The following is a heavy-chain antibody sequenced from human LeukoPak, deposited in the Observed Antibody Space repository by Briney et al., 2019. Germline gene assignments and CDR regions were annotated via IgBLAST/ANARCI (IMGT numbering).Heavy chain of an antibody. D-gene: IGHD6-19*01. CDR1: GFTVSSSY. CDR3: AKDSGYSSGWYSY. J-gene: IGHJ4*02. Sequence: GGSLRLSCAASGFTVSSSYMSWVRQAPGKGLEWVSAISGSGGSTYYADSVKGRFTISRDNSKNTLYLQMNSLRAEDTAVYYCAKDSGYSSGWYSYWGQGTLVTVSS. CDR2: ISGSGGST. V-gene: IGHV3-23*01.